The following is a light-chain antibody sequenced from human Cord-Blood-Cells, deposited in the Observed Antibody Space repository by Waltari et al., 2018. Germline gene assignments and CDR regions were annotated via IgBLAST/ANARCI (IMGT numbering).Light chain of an antibody. CDR2: GAS. CDR1: QSVSSN. CDR3: QQYNNWPLT. Sequence: EIVMTQSPATLSVSPGERATLSCRASQSVSSNLAWYQQKPGQAPRLLIYGASTRANGIPARFSGSGSGTEFTLTISSLQSEDFAVYYCQQYNNWPLTFGPGTKVDIK. J-gene: IGKJ3*01. V-gene: IGKV3-15*01.